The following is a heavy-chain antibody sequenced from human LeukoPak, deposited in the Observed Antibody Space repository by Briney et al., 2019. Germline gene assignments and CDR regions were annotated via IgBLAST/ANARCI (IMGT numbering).Heavy chain of an antibody. CDR2: ISGSGGST. CDR3: AKVGCSGGSCSDGLDV. V-gene: IGHV3-23*01. CDR1: GFTFSSYA. Sequence: GGSLRLSCAASGFTFSSYAMRWVRQAPGKGLEWVSAISGSGGSTYYADSVNGRFTISRDNSKNTLYLQMNSLRAEDTAVYYCAKVGCSGGSCSDGLDVWGKGTTVTVSS. D-gene: IGHD2-15*01. J-gene: IGHJ6*04.